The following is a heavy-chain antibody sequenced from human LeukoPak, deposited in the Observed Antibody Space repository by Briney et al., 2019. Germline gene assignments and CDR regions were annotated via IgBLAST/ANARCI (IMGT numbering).Heavy chain of an antibody. Sequence: PSETLSLTCGVYDGSLINYYCHWIRQAPGKGLEWIGEISHGGITKHNPSLKSRVTMSQDRSKNQFSLKLSSVTAADTAVYYCARHTDDLGYFQHWGQGTLVTVSS. CDR3: ARHTDDLGYFQH. CDR2: ISHGGIT. CDR1: DGSLINYY. D-gene: IGHD3-16*01. J-gene: IGHJ1*01. V-gene: IGHV4-34*01.